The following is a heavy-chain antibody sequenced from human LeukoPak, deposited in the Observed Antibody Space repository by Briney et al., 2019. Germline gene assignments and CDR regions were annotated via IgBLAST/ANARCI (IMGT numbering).Heavy chain of an antibody. CDR3: ARSNNAFDY. CDR1: GFTFSTYG. CDR2: IWHDGSEK. J-gene: IGHJ4*02. V-gene: IGHV3-33*01. Sequence: GGSLRLSCAASGFTFSTYGMNWVRQAPGKGLEWVAVIWHDGSEKYYADSVKDRFTISRDNSKNTLYLQMNSLGAEDTAVYFCARSNNAFDYWGQGSLVTVSS. D-gene: IGHD1/OR15-1a*01.